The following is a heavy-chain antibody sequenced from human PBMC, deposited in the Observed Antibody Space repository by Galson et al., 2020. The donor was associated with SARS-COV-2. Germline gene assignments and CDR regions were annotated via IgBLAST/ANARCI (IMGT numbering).Heavy chain of an antibody. V-gene: IGHV2-5*02. Sequence: SGPTLVQPTQTLTLTCTFSEFSLRTSGVGVGWIRPPPGKALEWLALIYWDDDKRYSPSLKSRLTITKDTSKNQVVLTMTNMDPVDTATYYCAHMATVYWGFGEWGQGTLVTVSS. CDR2: IYWDDDK. J-gene: IGHJ4*02. D-gene: IGHD4-17*01. CDR1: EFSLRTSGVG. CDR3: AHMATVYWGFGE.